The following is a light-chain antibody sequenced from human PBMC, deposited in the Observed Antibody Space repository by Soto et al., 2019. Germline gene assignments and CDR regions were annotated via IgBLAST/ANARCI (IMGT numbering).Light chain of an antibody. CDR1: QSVNGY. CDR3: QHRINWPLT. CDR2: DAS. Sequence: EIVLTQSPATLSLSPGERATLSCRASQSVNGYLAWYQQKPGQAPRLLIYDASNRATGIPARFSGSGSGTDFTLTISNLEPEDFAVYYCQHRINWPLTFGGGTKVEIK. V-gene: IGKV3-11*01. J-gene: IGKJ4*01.